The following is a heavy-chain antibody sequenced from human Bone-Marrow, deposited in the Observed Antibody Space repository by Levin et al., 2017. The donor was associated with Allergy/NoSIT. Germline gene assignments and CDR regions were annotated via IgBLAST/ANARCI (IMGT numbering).Heavy chain of an antibody. J-gene: IGHJ4*02. CDR3: AKGDTALDY. V-gene: IGHV3-23*01. CDR1: GFTFNSYA. CDR2: ISGSDGST. D-gene: IGHD5-18*01. Sequence: GESLKISCAASGFTFNSYAMSWVRQAPGKGLDWVSTISGSDGSTYYADSVKGRFTISRDNSKNTLYLQMNSLRAEDTAVYYCAKGDTALDYWGQGTLVTVSS.